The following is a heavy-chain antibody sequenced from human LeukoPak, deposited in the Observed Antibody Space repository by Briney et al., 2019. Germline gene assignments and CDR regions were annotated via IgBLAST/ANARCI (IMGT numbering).Heavy chain of an antibody. D-gene: IGHD6-19*01. CDR3: AKNGLGYGFDI. CDR1: GFTFSSYA. J-gene: IGHJ3*02. Sequence: PGGSLRLSCAASGFTFSSYAMSWVRQAPGKGLEWVAGISAGGGSTYYADSVKGRFTISRDNSKNTLYVQMNSLRAEDTAVYYCAKNGLGYGFDIWGQGTMVIVSS. V-gene: IGHV3-23*01. CDR2: ISAGGGST.